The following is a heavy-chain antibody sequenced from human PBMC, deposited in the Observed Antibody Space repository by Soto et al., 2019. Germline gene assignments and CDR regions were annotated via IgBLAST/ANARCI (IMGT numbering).Heavy chain of an antibody. CDR3: ARDWGDYGDYGPVYYYYGMDV. J-gene: IGHJ6*02. D-gene: IGHD4-17*01. V-gene: IGHV1-69*08. Sequence: QVQLVQSGAEVKKPGSSVKVSCKASGGTFSSYTISWVRQAPGQGLEWMGRIIPILGIANYAQKFQGRVTITADKSTSTAYMELSSLRSEDTAVYYCARDWGDYGDYGPVYYYYGMDVWGQGTTVTVSS. CDR1: GGTFSSYT. CDR2: IIPILGIA.